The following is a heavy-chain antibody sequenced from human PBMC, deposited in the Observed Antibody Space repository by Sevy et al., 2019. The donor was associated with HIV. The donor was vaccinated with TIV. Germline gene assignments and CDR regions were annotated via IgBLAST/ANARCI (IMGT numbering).Heavy chain of an antibody. D-gene: IGHD3-3*01. Sequence: SQTLSLTCTVSGGSISSYYWSWIRQPPGKGLEWIGYIYYSGSTNYNPSLKSRVTISVDTSKNQFSLKLSSVTAADTAVYYCARVEASGYTNDAFDIWGHGTMVTVSS. J-gene: IGHJ3*02. CDR2: IYYSGST. CDR1: GGSISSYY. CDR3: ARVEASGYTNDAFDI. V-gene: IGHV4-59*01.